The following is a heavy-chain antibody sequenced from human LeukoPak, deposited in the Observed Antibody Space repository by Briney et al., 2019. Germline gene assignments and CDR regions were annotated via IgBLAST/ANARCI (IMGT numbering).Heavy chain of an antibody. V-gene: IGHV4-59*01. CDR2: IYYSGYT. CDR1: GGSISSYY. D-gene: IGHD3-22*01. Sequence: IPSETLSLTCTVSGGSISSYYWSWIRQPPGKGLKWIGNIYYSGYTTYSPSLRSRVTISVDTSKNQFSLKLSSVTAADTAVYYCAREIRKVKWLWREYYFDYWGQGTLVTVSS. J-gene: IGHJ4*02. CDR3: AREIRKVKWLWREYYFDY.